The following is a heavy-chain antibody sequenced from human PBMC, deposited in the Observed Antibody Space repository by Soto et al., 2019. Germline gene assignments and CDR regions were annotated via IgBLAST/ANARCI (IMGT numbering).Heavy chain of an antibody. CDR2: IKSKTDGGTT. CDR3: TTGRQWGVDY. V-gene: IGHV3-15*07. CDR1: SVSDAW. Sequence: SVSDAWMNWVRQSPGKGLEWVGRIKSKTDGGTTDYAAPVKGRFTISRDDSKNTLYLQMNSLKTEDTAVYYCTTGRQWGVDYWGQGTLVTVS. D-gene: IGHD6-19*01. J-gene: IGHJ4*02.